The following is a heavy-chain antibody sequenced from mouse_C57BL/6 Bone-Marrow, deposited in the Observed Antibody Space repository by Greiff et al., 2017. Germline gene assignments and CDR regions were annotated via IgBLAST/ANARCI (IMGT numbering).Heavy chain of an antibody. CDR1: GFNIKDYY. D-gene: IGHD1-1*01. V-gene: IGHV14-1*01. CDR3: TPTVAFDY. CDR2: IDPEDGDT. J-gene: IGHJ2*01. Sequence: VQLQQSGAELVRPGASVKLSCTASGFNIKDYYMHWVKQRPEQGLEWIGRIDPEDGDTEYAPKFQGKATITADTSSNTAYLQLSSLTSEDTAVYYCTPTVAFDYWGQGTTLTVSS.